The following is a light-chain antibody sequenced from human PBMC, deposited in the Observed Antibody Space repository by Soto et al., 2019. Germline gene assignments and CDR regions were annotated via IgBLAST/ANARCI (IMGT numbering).Light chain of an antibody. CDR1: SSNIGAGYD. CDR2: GNT. V-gene: IGLV1-40*01. Sequence: QSVLTQPPSVSGAPGQRVTISCTGSSSNIGAGYDVHWYQQHPGTAPKLLIFGNTNRPSGVPDRFSGSKSSTSASLAITGLQAEDEADYYCQSYDNSLSGYVFATGTKLTVL. CDR3: QSYDNSLSGYV. J-gene: IGLJ1*01.